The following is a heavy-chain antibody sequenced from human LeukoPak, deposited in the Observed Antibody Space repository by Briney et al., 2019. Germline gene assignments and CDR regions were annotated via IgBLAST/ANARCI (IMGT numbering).Heavy chain of an antibody. CDR1: GFTFTSSA. CDR3: AADSSSWNDAFDI. CDR2: IVVASGNT. D-gene: IGHD6-13*01. V-gene: IGHV1-58*02. Sequence: ASVKVSCKASGFTFTSSAMQWVRQARGQRLEWIGWIVVASGNTNYAQKFQERVTITRDMSTSTAYMELSSLRSEDTAVYYCAADSSSWNDAFDIWGQGTMVTVSS. J-gene: IGHJ3*02.